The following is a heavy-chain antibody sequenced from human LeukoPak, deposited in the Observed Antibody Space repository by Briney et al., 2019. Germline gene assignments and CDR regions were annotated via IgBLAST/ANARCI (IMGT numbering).Heavy chain of an antibody. CDR2: IYHSGST. CDR3: ARVGYCSGGSCVYFDY. Sequence: PSETLSLTCTVSGYSISSGYYWGWIRQPPGKGLEWIGSIYHSGSTYYNPSLKSRVTISVDTSKNQFSLKLSSVTAADTAVYYCARVGYCSGGSCVYFDYWGQGTLVTVSS. CDR1: GYSISSGYY. J-gene: IGHJ4*02. V-gene: IGHV4-38-2*02. D-gene: IGHD2-15*01.